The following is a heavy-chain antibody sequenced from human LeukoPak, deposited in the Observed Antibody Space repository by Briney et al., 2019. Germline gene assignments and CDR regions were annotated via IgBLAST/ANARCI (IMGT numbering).Heavy chain of an antibody. CDR1: GFTVSSNY. V-gene: IGHV3-53*01. Sequence: PGGSLRLSCAASGFTVSSNYMSWVRQAPGKGLEWISVIYNADTTYYADSVKGRFSISRDNSKNTLYLQMNNLRAEDTAMYYCARGSDRNKVGYWGQGTLVTVSS. CDR2: IYNADTT. CDR3: ARGSDRNKVGY. D-gene: IGHD1-14*01. J-gene: IGHJ4*02.